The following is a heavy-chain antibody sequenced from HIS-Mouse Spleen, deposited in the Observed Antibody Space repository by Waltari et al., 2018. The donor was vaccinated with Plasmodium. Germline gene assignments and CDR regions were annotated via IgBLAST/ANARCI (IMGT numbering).Heavy chain of an antibody. V-gene: IGHV4-31*03. CDR1: GGSISSGGYY. Sequence: QVQLQESGPGLVKPSQTLSLTCTVSGGSISSGGYYWSWIRQHPGKGLEWIGYIYYSGSTYYNPSLKSRVTISVDTSKNQFSLKLSSVTAADTAMYYCARAPKRRNYYDSSGYRPAEYFQHWGQGTLVTVSS. CDR3: ARAPKRRNYYDSSGYRPAEYFQH. J-gene: IGHJ1*01. D-gene: IGHD3-22*01. CDR2: IYYSGST.